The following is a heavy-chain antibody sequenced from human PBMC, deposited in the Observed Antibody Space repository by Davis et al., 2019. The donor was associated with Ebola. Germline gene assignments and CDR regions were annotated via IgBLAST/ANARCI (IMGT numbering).Heavy chain of an antibody. CDR1: GASISSYY. J-gene: IGHJ6*02. CDR2: IYYSGST. Sequence: SETLSLTCTISGASISSYYWGWIRQPPGKGLEWIGSIYYSGSTYYNPSLKSRVTISVDTSKNQFSLKLSSVTAADTAVYYCARRSIAAVRYGMDVWGQGTTVTVSS. CDR3: ARRSIAAVRYGMDV. V-gene: IGHV4-39*01. D-gene: IGHD6-25*01.